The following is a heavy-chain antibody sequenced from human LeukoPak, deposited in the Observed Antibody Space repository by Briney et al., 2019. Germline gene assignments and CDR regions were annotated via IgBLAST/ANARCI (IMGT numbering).Heavy chain of an antibody. CDR2: INWNGDST. D-gene: IGHD5-18*01. CDR3: AREGGYSYNYYFDY. CDR1: GFTFDDYG. Sequence: GGSLRLSCAASGFTFDDYGMSWVRQVPGKGLEWVSGINWNGDSTGYADSVKGRFTISRDNAKNSLYLQMNSLRAEDTALYYCAREGGYSYNYYFDYWGQGTLVTVSS. V-gene: IGHV3-20*04. J-gene: IGHJ4*02.